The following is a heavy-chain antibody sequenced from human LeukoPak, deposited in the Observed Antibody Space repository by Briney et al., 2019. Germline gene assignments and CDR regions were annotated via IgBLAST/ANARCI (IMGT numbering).Heavy chain of an antibody. J-gene: IGHJ6*03. CDR1: CGSISSYY. D-gene: IGHD2-2*01. V-gene: IGHV4-59*01. CDR3: ARDCSSTSCYGMSYYYYMDV. CDR2: IYYSGST. Sequence: SETLSLTCTVSCGSISSYYWSWIRQPPGKGLEWIGYIYYSGSTNYNPSLKSRVTISVDTSKNQFSLKLSSVTAADTAVYYCARDCSSTSCYGMSYYYYMDVWGKGTTVTVSS.